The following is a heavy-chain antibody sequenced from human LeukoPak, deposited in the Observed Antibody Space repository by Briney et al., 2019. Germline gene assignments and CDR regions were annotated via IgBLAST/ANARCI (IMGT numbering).Heavy chain of an antibody. J-gene: IGHJ4*02. D-gene: IGHD3-10*01. CDR1: GFTFSSYA. CDR2: ISYDGSNK. V-gene: IGHV3-30-3*01. Sequence: GGSLRLSCAASGFTFSSYAMHWVRQAPGKGLEWVAVISYDGSNKYYADSVKGRFTISRDNSKNTLYLQMNSLRAEDTAVYYCARDWEVGELRYYFDYWGQATLVTVSS. CDR3: ARDWEVGELRYYFDY.